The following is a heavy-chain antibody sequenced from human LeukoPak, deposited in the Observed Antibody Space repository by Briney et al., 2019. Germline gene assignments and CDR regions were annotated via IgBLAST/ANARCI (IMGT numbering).Heavy chain of an antibody. CDR1: GFTFSSYA. Sequence: GGSLRLSCAASGFTFSSYAMSWVRQAPGKGLEWVANIKQDGSEKHYVDSVKGRFTIYRDNAKNSLYLQMNSLRAEDTAVYYCARDLGHYGSGGNDYWGQGTLVTVSS. D-gene: IGHD3-10*01. V-gene: IGHV3-7*01. CDR3: ARDLGHYGSGGNDY. J-gene: IGHJ4*02. CDR2: IKQDGSEK.